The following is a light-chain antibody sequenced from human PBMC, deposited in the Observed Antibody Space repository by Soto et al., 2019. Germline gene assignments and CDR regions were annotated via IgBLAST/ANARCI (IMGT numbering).Light chain of an antibody. CDR2: EVS. J-gene: IGLJ3*02. CDR1: SSDIGSNNY. Sequence: QSALTQPDSVSGSPGQSITISCTGTSSDIGSNNYVSWFQQRPGKAPTLIIYEVSNRPSGVSTHFSGSKSGNTASLTISGLLPEDEAEYYCSSYTTTTRLFGGGTKLTVL. V-gene: IGLV2-14*01. CDR3: SSYTTTTRL.